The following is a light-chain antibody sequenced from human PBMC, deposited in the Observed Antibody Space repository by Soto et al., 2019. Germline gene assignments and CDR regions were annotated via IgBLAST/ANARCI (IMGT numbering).Light chain of an antibody. J-gene: IGKJ1*01. Sequence: EIVLTQYPGTLSLSPGERATLSCRASPSVSSTYLAWYQQKPGQAPRLLIYCASSRATDIPDRFSGSGSGTDFTLTISRLEPEDFAVDYCQHYGSSPWTVGQGTKVESK. CDR3: QHYGSSPWT. CDR2: CAS. CDR1: PSVSSTY. V-gene: IGKV3-20*01.